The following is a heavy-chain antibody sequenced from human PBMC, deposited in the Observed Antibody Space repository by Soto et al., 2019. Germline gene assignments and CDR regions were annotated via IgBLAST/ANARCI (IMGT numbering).Heavy chain of an antibody. V-gene: IGHV1-46*01. CDR2: INPSGGSK. D-gene: IGHD3-10*01. CDR3: ARGRITMVRGPGGYFDY. Sequence: QVQLVQSGAEVKKPGASVKVSCKASGYTFTSYYMHWVRQAPGQGLEWMGIINPSGGSKSYAQKFQGRVTMTRDTSTSTVYMELSSLRSEDTAVYYCARGRITMVRGPGGYFDYWGQGTLVTVSS. J-gene: IGHJ4*02. CDR1: GYTFTSYY.